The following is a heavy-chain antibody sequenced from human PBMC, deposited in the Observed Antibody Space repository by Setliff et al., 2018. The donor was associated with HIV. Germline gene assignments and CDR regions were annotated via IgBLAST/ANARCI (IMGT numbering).Heavy chain of an antibody. V-gene: IGHV7-4-1*02. CDR1: ADTFTNCH. Sequence: ASVKVSCKASADTFTNCHINWVRQAPGQGLEWMGWINTDSGTPTYAQGFAGRFVFSLDTLVRTAYLEISDLRADDTGIYYCARDSSEYFDFSSGDFHYMDVWGKGTTVTVS. CDR2: INTDSGTP. CDR3: ARDSSEYFDFSSGDFHYMDV. J-gene: IGHJ6*03. D-gene: IGHD3-3*01.